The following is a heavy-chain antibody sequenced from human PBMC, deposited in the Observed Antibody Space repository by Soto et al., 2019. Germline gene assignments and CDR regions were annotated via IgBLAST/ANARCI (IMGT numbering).Heavy chain of an antibody. V-gene: IGHV4-34*01. D-gene: IGHD6-19*01. J-gene: IGHJ3*02. CDR3: ARGQVAVAGNTAFDI. CDR2: INHRGST. Sequence: QVQLQQWGAGLLKPSETLSLTCAVYGGSFSGYYWSWIRQPPGKGLEWIGEINHRGSTNYNPSLKSRVTISVDTSKNQFSLKLSSVTAADTAVYYCARGQVAVAGNTAFDIWGQGTMVTVSS. CDR1: GGSFSGYY.